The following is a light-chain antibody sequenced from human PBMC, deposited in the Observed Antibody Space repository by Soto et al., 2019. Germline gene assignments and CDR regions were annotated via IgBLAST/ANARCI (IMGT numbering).Light chain of an antibody. CDR1: QSISSY. CDR3: QQYDGYSTWT. V-gene: IGKV1-39*01. Sequence: DIQMTQSPSSLSASVGDRVTITCRASQSISSYLNWYQHKPGKAPKLLIYAASSLQTGVPSRFSGSRSGTDFALTISSLQRDDFATYYCQQYDGYSTWTFGQGTKVEIK. CDR2: AAS. J-gene: IGKJ1*01.